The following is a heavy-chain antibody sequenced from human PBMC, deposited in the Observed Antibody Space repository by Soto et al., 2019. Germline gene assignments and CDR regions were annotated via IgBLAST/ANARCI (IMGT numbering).Heavy chain of an antibody. D-gene: IGHD3-22*01. CDR1: GYSFAGYW. V-gene: IGHV5-10-1*01. Sequence: GDSLKISCKGSGYSFAGYWITWVRQKPGKGLEWMGRIDPSDSQTYYSPSFRGQVTISVTKSITTVFLQWSSLRASDTAMYYCARQIYDSDTGPNFQYYYDSWGQGTPVTVSS. CDR3: ARQIYDSDTGPNFQYYYDS. CDR2: IDPSDSQT. J-gene: IGHJ4*02.